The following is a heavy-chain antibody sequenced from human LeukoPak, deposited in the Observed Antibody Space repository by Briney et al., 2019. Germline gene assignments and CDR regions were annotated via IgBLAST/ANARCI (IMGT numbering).Heavy chain of an antibody. CDR1: GYTFTSYD. J-gene: IGHJ4*02. V-gene: IGHV1-8*01. D-gene: IGHD3-3*01. Sequence: EASVKVSCKASGYTFTSYDINWVRQATGQGLEWMGWMNPNSGNTGYAQKFQGRVTMTRNTSISTACMELSSLRSEDTAVYYCARGGGDYDFWSGYYYFDYWGQGTLVTVSS. CDR3: ARGGGDYDFWSGYYYFDY. CDR2: MNPNSGNT.